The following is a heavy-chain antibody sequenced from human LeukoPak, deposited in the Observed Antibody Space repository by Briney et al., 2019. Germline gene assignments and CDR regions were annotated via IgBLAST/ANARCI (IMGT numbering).Heavy chain of an antibody. V-gene: IGHV4-61*02. CDR2: IYTSGST. J-gene: IGHJ4*02. D-gene: IGHD2-2*02. CDR1: GGSISSGSYY. Sequence: SETLSLTCTVSGGSISSGSYYWSWIRQPAGKGLEWIGRIYTSGSTNYNPSLKSRVTISVDTSKNQFSLKLSSVTAADTAVYYCARGRHIVVVPAAISGDFDYWGQGTLVTVSS. CDR3: ARGRHIVVVPAAISGDFDY.